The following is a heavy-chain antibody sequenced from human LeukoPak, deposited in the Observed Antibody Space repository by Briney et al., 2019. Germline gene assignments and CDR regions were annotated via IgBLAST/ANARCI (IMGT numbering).Heavy chain of an antibody. D-gene: IGHD3-16*01. CDR3: ARGGTYVNFYFDL. Sequence: PGGSLRLSCGASGFTLGSYGVNWVRQAPGKGLEWVSYIGSSGSPVYYADSVKGRFTNSRDNAKHSLSLQMNSLRAEDTAVYYCARGGTYVNFYFDLWGRGTLVTVSS. CDR1: GFTLGSYG. J-gene: IGHJ2*01. V-gene: IGHV3-48*04. CDR2: IGSSGSPV.